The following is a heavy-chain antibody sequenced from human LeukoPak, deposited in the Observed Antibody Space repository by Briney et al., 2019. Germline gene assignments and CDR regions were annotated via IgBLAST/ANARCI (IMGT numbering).Heavy chain of an antibody. V-gene: IGHV3-48*01. D-gene: IGHD3-3*01. CDR2: ISSSSSTI. CDR1: GFTFSSYS. Sequence: PGGSLRLSCAASGFTFSSYSMNWVRQAPGKGLEWVSYISSSSSTIYYADSVKGRFTISRANAKNSLYLQMNSLRAEDTAVYYCARGGYDFWSGYYPQHDAFDIWGQGTMVTVSS. J-gene: IGHJ3*02. CDR3: ARGGYDFWSGYYPQHDAFDI.